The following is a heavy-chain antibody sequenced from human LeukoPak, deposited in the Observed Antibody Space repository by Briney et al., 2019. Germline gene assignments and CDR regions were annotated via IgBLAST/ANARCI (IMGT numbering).Heavy chain of an antibody. CDR2: ISGSGGST. V-gene: IGHV3-23*01. Sequence: GGSLRLSCAASGFTFSSDAMSWVRQAPGKGLEWVSAISGSGGSTYYADSVKGRFTISRDNSKNTLYLQMNSLRAEDTAVYYCAKDLERYGDYYAFDIWGQGTMVTVSS. CDR3: AKDLERYGDYYAFDI. J-gene: IGHJ3*02. D-gene: IGHD4-17*01. CDR1: GFTFSSDA.